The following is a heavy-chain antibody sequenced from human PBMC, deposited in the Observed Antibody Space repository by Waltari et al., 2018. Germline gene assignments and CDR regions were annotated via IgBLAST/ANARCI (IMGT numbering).Heavy chain of an antibody. Sequence: EVQLVESGGGLVQPGGSLRLSWAASGFTFSTFWMHWVRQAPGKGLEWVANIKQDGSVKYYWDSVKGRFTISRDNAKNSLYLQMNSLRAEDTAVYYCTRGGNSLWDYWGQGTLVTVSS. CDR2: IKQDGSVK. J-gene: IGHJ4*02. CDR1: GFTFSTFW. D-gene: IGHD1-7*01. V-gene: IGHV3-7*01. CDR3: TRGGNSLWDY.